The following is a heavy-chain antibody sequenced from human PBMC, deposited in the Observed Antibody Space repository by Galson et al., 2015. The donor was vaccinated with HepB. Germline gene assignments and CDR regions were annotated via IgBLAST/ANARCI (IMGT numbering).Heavy chain of an antibody. J-gene: IGHJ3*02. Sequence: SVKVSCKASGGTFGSYTISWVRQAPGQGLEWMGRIIPTLAIVDYAQKFQGRVTIRADKSTGTAYMELSRLRSEDTALYYCAGVRWVDRAFDIWGQGTMVTVSS. V-gene: IGHV1-69*02. CDR2: IIPTLAIV. D-gene: IGHD3-10*01. CDR3: AGVRWVDRAFDI. CDR1: GGTFGSYT.